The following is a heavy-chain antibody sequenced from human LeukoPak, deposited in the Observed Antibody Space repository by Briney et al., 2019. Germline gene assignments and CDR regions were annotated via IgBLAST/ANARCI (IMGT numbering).Heavy chain of an antibody. CDR2: IYPGDSDT. Sequence: GESLKISCKGSGYSFTSYWIGWVRQMPGKGLEWMGIIYPGDSDTRYSPSFQGQVTISADKSISTAYLQWSSLKASDTAMYYCARRFRYCSSTSCYEGYWFDPWGQGTLVTVSS. V-gene: IGHV5-51*01. J-gene: IGHJ5*02. CDR1: GYSFTSYW. D-gene: IGHD2-2*01. CDR3: ARRFRYCSSTSCYEGYWFDP.